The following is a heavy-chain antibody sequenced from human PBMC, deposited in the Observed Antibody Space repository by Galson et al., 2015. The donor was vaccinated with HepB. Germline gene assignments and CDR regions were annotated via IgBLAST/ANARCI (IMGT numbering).Heavy chain of an antibody. D-gene: IGHD4-17*01. V-gene: IGHV4-59*01. CDR2: IYYSGST. J-gene: IGHJ4*02. CDR3: ARGYGDYLNSPFDY. CDR1: GGSISSYY. Sequence: TLSLTCTVSGGSISSYYWSWIRQPPGKGLEWIGYIYYSGSTNYNPSLKSRVTISVDTSKNQFSLKLSSVTAADTAVYYCARGYGDYLNSPFDYWGQGTLVTVSS.